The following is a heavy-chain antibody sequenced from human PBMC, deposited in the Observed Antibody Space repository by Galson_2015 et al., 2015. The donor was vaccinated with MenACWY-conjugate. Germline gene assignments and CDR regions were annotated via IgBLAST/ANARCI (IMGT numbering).Heavy chain of an antibody. CDR2: IIPIFGTA. J-gene: IGHJ4*02. Sequence: SVKVSCKASGGTFSTYAISWVRQAPGQGLEWMGGIIPIFGTANYAQRFRGRVTITADESTSTVYMELNSLRSEDTAVYYCARGPEGGYYYAYWGQGTLFTVSA. CDR3: ARGPEGGYYYAY. D-gene: IGHD3-22*01. CDR1: GGTFSTYA. V-gene: IGHV1-69*13.